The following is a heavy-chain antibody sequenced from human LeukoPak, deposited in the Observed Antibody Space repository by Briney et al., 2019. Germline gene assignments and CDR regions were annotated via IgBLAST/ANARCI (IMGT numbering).Heavy chain of an antibody. J-gene: IGHJ4*02. CDR1: GFTFSSYA. D-gene: IGHD5-18*01. CDR2: ISYDGSNK. Sequence: PGGSLRLSCAASGFTFSSYAIHWVRQAPGKGLEWVAVISYDGSNKYYADSVKGRFTISRDNSKNTLYQQMNSLRAEDTAVYYCASGSEWPRLKRGYSYGAVFDYWGQGTLVTVSS. V-gene: IGHV3-30*04. CDR3: ASGSEWPRLKRGYSYGAVFDY.